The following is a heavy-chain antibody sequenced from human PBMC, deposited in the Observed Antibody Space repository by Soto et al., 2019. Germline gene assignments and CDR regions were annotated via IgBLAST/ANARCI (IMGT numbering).Heavy chain of an antibody. CDR1: GFTFSSYG. CDR2: ISYDGSNK. Sequence: GGSLRLSCAASGFTFSSYGMHWVRQAPGKGLEWVAVISYDGSNKYYADSVKGRFTISRDNSKNTLYLQMNSLRAEDTAVYYCAKEFGGYSYVVDYWGQGTLVTVSS. J-gene: IGHJ4*02. D-gene: IGHD5-18*01. CDR3: AKEFGGYSYVVDY. V-gene: IGHV3-30*18.